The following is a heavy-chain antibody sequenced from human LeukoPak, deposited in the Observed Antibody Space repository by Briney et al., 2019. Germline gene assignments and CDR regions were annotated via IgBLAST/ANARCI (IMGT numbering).Heavy chain of an antibody. CDR3: ARDGGVLRFGELFGWFDP. Sequence: GGSLRLSCAASGFTFSRYEMHWVRQAPGKGLEWVATISNDGSNKYYADSVKGRFTISRDNSKNTIYLQMNSLRVEDTAVYYCARDGGVLRFGELFGWFDPWGQGTLVTVSS. J-gene: IGHJ5*02. D-gene: IGHD3-10*01. V-gene: IGHV3-30-3*01. CDR1: GFTFSRYE. CDR2: ISNDGSNK.